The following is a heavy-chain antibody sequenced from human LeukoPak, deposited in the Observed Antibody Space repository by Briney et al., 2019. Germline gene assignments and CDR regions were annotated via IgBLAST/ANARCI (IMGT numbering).Heavy chain of an antibody. CDR1: GFTFSSYA. Sequence: PGGSLRLSCAASGFTFSSYAMSWVRQAPGKGLEWVSAISGSGGSTYYADSVKGRFTISRDNSENTLYLQLNSLRAEDTAVYHCAKATSIVVVIGNYFDYWGQGTLVTVSS. CDR2: ISGSGGST. J-gene: IGHJ4*02. D-gene: IGHD3-22*01. V-gene: IGHV3-23*01. CDR3: AKATSIVVVIGNYFDY.